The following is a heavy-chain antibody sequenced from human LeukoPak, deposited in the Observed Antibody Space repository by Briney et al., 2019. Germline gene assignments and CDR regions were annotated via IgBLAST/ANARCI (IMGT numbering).Heavy chain of an antibody. Sequence: GESLKISCKGSGYTFTNYWIGWVRQLPGKGLEWMGIMYPGDSDTRYSPSFQGQVTISADKSISTAYLQWSSLKASDTAMYYCARGDYGDFRVFYTLFDYWGQGTLVTVSS. V-gene: IGHV5-51*01. D-gene: IGHD4-17*01. CDR3: ARGDYGDFRVFYTLFDY. CDR2: MYPGDSDT. J-gene: IGHJ4*02. CDR1: GYTFTNYW.